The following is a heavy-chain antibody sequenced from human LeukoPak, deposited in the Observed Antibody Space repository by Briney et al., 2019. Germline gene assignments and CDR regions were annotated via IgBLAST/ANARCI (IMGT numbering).Heavy chain of an antibody. J-gene: IGHJ4*02. CDR1: GFTFSNYG. CDR2: ISYDGSNK. V-gene: IGHV3-30*18. Sequence: PGGSLRLSCATSGFTFSNYGMHWVRQAPGKGLEWVAVISYDGSNKYYADSVKGRFTISRDNSKNTLYLLMNSLRPEDAAVYYCANLPLWGQGTLVTVSS. CDR3: ANLPL.